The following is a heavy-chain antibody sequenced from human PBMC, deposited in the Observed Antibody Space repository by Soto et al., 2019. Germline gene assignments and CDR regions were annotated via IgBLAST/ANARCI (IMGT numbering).Heavy chain of an antibody. J-gene: IGHJ4*02. D-gene: IGHD3-22*01. CDR2: MNPNSGNT. Sequence: VKVSCKASGYTFTSYDINWVRQATGQGLEWMGWMNPNSGNTGYAQKFQGRVTMTRNTSISTAYMELSSLRSEDTAVYYCARGGRYYYDSSGYAHWGQGTLVTVSS. V-gene: IGHV1-8*01. CDR3: ARGGRYYYDSSGYAH. CDR1: GYTFTSYD.